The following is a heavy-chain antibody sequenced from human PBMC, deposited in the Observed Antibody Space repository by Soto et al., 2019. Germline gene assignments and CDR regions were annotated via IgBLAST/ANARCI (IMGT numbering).Heavy chain of an antibody. D-gene: IGHD3-3*01. V-gene: IGHV3-30*03. J-gene: IGHJ6*02. CDR3: TRRRNVLRFVESSSGMEV. CDR1: GFTFSNYG. CDR2: ISDDGSNK. Sequence: QVQLVESGGGVVQPGRSLRLSCVASGFTFSNYGMHWVRQAPAKGLEWVAFISDDGSNKYYADSMRGRFTMSRDNSKRTVYLQMSCLRVEDTAVYYCTRRRNVLRFVESSSGMEVWCQGTTVTCSS.